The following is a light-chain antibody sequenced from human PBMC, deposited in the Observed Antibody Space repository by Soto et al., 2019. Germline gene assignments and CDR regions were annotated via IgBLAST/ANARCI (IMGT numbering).Light chain of an antibody. J-gene: IGKJ5*01. CDR1: QSVISF. CDR2: DAS. V-gene: IGKV3-11*01. Sequence: EIVLTQSPATVSLSPGERATLSCRASQSVISFLSWNQQKHGQAPRLLIYDASKRATGMPARFSGSGSGTDFTLTISSLEPEDFAVYYCQQRLNCPPTFGQGTRLEIK. CDR3: QQRLNCPPT.